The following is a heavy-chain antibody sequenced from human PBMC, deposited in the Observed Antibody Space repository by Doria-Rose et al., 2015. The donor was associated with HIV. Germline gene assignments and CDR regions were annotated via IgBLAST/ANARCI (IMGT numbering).Heavy chain of an antibody. Sequence: QVQLQESGAGLVKSSETLSLTCAVFGGSFSGYYWSWIRQTPGKGLEWIGAINHSGSTNYQTSLKSRVTISLDTSKNLFSLKLSSVTAADTAVYYCARGPLRGGWNDVDYYYGMDVWGQGTTVTVSS. CDR1: GGSFSGYY. V-gene: IGHV4-34*01. CDR2: INHSGST. J-gene: IGHJ6*02. D-gene: IGHD1-1*01. CDR3: ARGPLRGGWNDVDYYYGMDV.